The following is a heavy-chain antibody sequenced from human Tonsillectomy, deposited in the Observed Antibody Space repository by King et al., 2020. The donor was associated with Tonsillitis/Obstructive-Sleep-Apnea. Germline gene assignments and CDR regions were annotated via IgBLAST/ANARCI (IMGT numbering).Heavy chain of an antibody. J-gene: IGHJ6*03. CDR3: ARHSGWSFYYYMDV. CDR2: IYYSGST. V-gene: IGHV4-39*01. CDR1: RGSISSSSYY. D-gene: IGHD1-26*01. Sequence: QLKESGPGLVRPSETLSLTCTVSRGSISSSSYYWGWIRQPPGKGLEWIGSIYYSGSTYYNPSLKSRVTISVDTSKNQFSLKLSSVTAADTAVYYCARHSGWSFYYYMDVWGKGTTVTVSS.